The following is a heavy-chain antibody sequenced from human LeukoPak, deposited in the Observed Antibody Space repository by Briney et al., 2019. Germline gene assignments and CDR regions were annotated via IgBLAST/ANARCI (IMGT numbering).Heavy chain of an antibody. CDR2: ISYDGSNK. J-gene: IGHJ3*02. CDR1: GFTFSSYA. D-gene: IGHD3-22*01. V-gene: IGHV3-30-3*01. Sequence: GGSLRLTCAASGFTFSSYAMHWVRQAPGKGLEWVAVISYDGSNKYYADSVKGRFTISRDNSKNTLYLQMNSLRAEDTAVYYCARAIAYYYGSSGYHTDAFDIWGQGTMVTVSS. CDR3: ARAIAYYYGSSGYHTDAFDI.